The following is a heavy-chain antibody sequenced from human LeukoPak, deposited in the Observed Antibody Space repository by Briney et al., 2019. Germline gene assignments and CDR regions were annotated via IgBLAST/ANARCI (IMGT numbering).Heavy chain of an antibody. CDR1: GYTFTSYD. D-gene: IGHD1-26*01. Sequence: ASVKVSCKASGYTFTSYDINWVRQATGQGLEWMGWMNPNSGNTGYAQKFQGRVTMAMDPSISTAYMDLSSLRSEDTAVYYCARVNGAVDYWGQGTLVTVSS. V-gene: IGHV1-8*01. CDR2: MNPNSGNT. CDR3: ARVNGAVDY. J-gene: IGHJ4*02.